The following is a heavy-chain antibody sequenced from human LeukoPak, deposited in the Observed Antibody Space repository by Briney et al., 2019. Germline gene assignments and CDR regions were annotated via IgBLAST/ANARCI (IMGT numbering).Heavy chain of an antibody. CDR2: ISAYNGNT. CDR3: ARESGVDTAMVHLHYYYGMDV. V-gene: IGHV1-18*01. CDR1: GYTFTSYG. J-gene: IGHJ6*02. Sequence: GASVKVSCKASGYTFTSYGISWVRQAPGQGLEWMGWISAYNGNTNYAQKLQGRVTMTTDTSTSTAYMELSSLRSEDTAVYYCARESGVDTAMVHLHYYYGMDVWGQGTTVTVSS. D-gene: IGHD5-18*01.